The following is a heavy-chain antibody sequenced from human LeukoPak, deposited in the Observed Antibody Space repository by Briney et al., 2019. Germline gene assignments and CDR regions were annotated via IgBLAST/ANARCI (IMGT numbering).Heavy chain of an antibody. CDR1: GFPLNSNY. D-gene: IGHD4-17*01. CDR3: ARGRYGDYPPGMDV. J-gene: IGHJ6*02. V-gene: IGHV3-53*01. CDR2: IYIVGST. Sequence: PGGSPRLSLAASGFPLNSNYMSWVRQAPGKGLEWGSFIYIVGSTYSAASLKARFTISRDNSKTTLYLQMNSLRAEDTAVYYCARGRYGDYPPGMDVWGQGTTVTVSS.